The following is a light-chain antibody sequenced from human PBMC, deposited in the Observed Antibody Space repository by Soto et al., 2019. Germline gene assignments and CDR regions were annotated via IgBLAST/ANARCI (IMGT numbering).Light chain of an antibody. V-gene: IGKV1-5*01. CDR2: GAP. Sequence: DIQMTQSPSTLSASVGDRVTITCRASQSISSWLAWYQQKPGKAPKLLIYGAPSLESGVPSRFSGSGSGKEFTLTISSLQPDDFATYYCQQYNSYDMWSFGQGTKVEIK. J-gene: IGKJ1*01. CDR3: QQYNSYDMWS. CDR1: QSISSW.